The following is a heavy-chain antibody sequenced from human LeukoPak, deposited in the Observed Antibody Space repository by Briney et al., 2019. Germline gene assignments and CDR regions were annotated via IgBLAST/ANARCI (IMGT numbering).Heavy chain of an antibody. CDR3: ARDYYDSSGPTMDV. V-gene: IGHV1-18*01. D-gene: IGHD3-22*01. Sequence: GASVKVSCKVSGYTLTELSMHWVRQAPGKGLEWMGWISAYNGNTNYARKLQGRVTMTTDTSTSTAYMELRSLRSDDTAVYYCARDYYDSSGPTMDVWGKGTTVTVSS. CDR2: ISAYNGNT. CDR1: GYTLTELS. J-gene: IGHJ6*03.